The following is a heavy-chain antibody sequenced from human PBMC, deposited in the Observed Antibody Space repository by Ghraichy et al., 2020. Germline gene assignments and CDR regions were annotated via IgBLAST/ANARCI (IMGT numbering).Heavy chain of an antibody. CDR2: IRSKANNYAT. J-gene: IGHJ6*03. CDR3: SRHDPRDYYYYMDV. Sequence: GGSLRLSCAASGFIFSGSTMHWVRQASGKGLEWVGRIRSKANNYATAYAASVKGRFTISRDDSKNTAFLQMNSLKTEDTAVYYCSRHDPRDYYYYMDVWGKGTTVTVSS. V-gene: IGHV3-73*01. CDR1: GFIFSGST.